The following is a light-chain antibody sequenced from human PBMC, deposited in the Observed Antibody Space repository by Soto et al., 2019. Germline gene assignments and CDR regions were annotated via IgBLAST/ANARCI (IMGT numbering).Light chain of an antibody. J-gene: IGKJ4*01. CDR1: QSVSSN. Sequence: IVMTQSPATLSVSPGERATLSCRASQSVSSNLAWYQQKPGQTPQLLIFVASTRATGSPARFSGSGSGREFTITISSLQSEDFAVYYCQQYNVWPLTFGGGTKVEFK. CDR2: VAS. V-gene: IGKV3-15*01. CDR3: QQYNVWPLT.